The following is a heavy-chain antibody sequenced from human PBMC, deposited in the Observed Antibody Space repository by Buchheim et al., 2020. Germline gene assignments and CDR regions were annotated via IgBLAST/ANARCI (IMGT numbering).Heavy chain of an antibody. J-gene: IGHJ1*01. CDR1: GFPFGGYE. CDR3: ATDPHYPSGSY. V-gene: IGHV3-48*03. Sequence: EVFLVESGGHLVQPGGSLRLSCAASGFPFGGYEMNWVRRAPGKGLECIAYISASGGRTYYVDSVRGRFTISRDNAKNSLYLQMSSLRVEDTAVYYCATDPHYPSGSYWGRGTL. CDR2: ISASGGRT. D-gene: IGHD3-10*01.